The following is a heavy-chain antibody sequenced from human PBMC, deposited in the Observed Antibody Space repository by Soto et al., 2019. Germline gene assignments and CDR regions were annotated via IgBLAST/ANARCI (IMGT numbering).Heavy chain of an antibody. J-gene: IGHJ3*02. CDR3: AKDYIWGSYRPNDAFDI. D-gene: IGHD3-16*02. Sequence: GKGLEWVSAISGSGGSTYYADSVKGRFTISRDNSKNTLYLQMNSLRAEDTAVYYCAKDYIWGSYRPNDAFDIWGQGAMLTVSS. CDR2: ISGSGGST. V-gene: IGHV3-23*01.